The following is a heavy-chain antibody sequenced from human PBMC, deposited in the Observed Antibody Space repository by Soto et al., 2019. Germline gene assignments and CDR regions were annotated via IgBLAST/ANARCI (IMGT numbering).Heavy chain of an antibody. D-gene: IGHD3-22*01. CDR1: GGSISSYY. J-gene: IGHJ4*02. Sequence: SETLSLTCTVSGGSISSYYWSWIRQPPGKGLEWIGYIYYSGSTNYNPSLKSRVTISVDTSKNQFSLKLSSVTAADTAVYYCASGVRATYYYDSSGYYFVYWGQGTLVTVS. CDR3: ASGVRATYYYDSSGYYFVY. CDR2: IYYSGST. V-gene: IGHV4-59*01.